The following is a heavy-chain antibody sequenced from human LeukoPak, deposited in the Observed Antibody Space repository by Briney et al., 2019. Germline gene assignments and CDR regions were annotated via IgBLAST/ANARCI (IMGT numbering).Heavy chain of an antibody. CDR3: TRGPLPAPGIADY. D-gene: IGHD2-2*01. CDR1: GFTFSGAW. V-gene: IGHV3-74*03. J-gene: IGHJ4*02. Sequence: GGSLRLSCAASGFTFSGAWIHWGRQVPGKGLVWVSGISNDGSITEYTDSVKGGFTISRDNDKKTVYLQMNSLRAEDTAVYYCTRGPLPAPGIADYWGQGTLVTVSS. CDR2: ISNDGSIT.